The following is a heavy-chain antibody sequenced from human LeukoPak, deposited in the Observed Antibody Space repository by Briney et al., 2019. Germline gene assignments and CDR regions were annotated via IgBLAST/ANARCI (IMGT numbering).Heavy chain of an antibody. J-gene: IGHJ4*02. D-gene: IGHD6-13*01. V-gene: IGHV3-23*01. Sequence: GGSLRLSCPASGFTFSSHAMSWVRQAPGKRLEWVSSITGSGVSTNNADSVKGRFTISRDNSENTLYLQMNSLRVEDTAVYYCARDPSGSSSWVRFDYWGQGTLVTVSS. CDR1: GFTFSSHA. CDR3: ARDPSGSSSWVRFDY. CDR2: ITGSGVST.